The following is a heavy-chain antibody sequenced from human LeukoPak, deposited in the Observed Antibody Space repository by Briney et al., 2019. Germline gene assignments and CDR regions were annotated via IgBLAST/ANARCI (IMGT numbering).Heavy chain of an antibody. Sequence: GGSLRLSCAASGFTFSSYAMSWVRQAPGKGLEWVSGTSGSGGSAYYAGSVKGRFTISRDNSKNILYLQMNSLRVEDTAVYYCAKNGGSQCYSHLDSWGQGTLVTVSS. D-gene: IGHD2-15*01. J-gene: IGHJ4*02. CDR1: GFTFSSYA. CDR3: AKNGGSQCYSHLDS. V-gene: IGHV3-23*01. CDR2: TSGSGGSA.